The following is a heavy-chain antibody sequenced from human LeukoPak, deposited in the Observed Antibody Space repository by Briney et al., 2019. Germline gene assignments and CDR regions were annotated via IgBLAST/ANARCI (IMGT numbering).Heavy chain of an antibody. J-gene: IGHJ4*02. D-gene: IGHD5-12*01. CDR3: ARAAVDGVATSDY. CDR1: GYTFTGYY. Sequence: ASVKVSCKASGYTFTGYYIHWVRQAPGQGLEWMGWINPNSDGTNYAQKFQGRVTMTRDTSISTAYMELSRLRSDDTAVYYCARAAVDGVATSDYWGQGTLVTVSS. V-gene: IGHV1-2*02. CDR2: INPNSDGT.